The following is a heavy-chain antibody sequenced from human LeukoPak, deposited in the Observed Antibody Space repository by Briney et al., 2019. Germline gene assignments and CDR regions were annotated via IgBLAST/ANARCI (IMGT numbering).Heavy chain of an antibody. CDR3: AKDRTVTAYYSYYDMDV. CDR2: FSGSGGST. Sequence: GGSLRLSCAASGFTFSSYAMSWVRQAPGKGLEWVSTFSGSGGSTYYADSVKGRFTISKDNSKNTLYLQMNSLRAEDTAVYYCAKDRTVTAYYSYYDMDVWGQGTTATVSS. V-gene: IGHV3-23*01. J-gene: IGHJ6*02. CDR1: GFTFSSYA. D-gene: IGHD2-21*02.